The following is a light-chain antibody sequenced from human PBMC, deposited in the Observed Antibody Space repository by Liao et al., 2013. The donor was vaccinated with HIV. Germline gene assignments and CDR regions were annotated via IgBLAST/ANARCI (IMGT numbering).Light chain of an antibody. CDR1: YIGSKS. J-gene: IGLJ3*02. V-gene: IGLV3-21*04. CDR3: QVWDNTAEHPV. CDR2: YDG. Sequence: SYVLTQPPSVSVAPGKTARITCGGSYIGSKSVHWYQQKPGQAPVLVIYYDGDRPSGIPERFSGSKSGNTATLTVSRVDAGDEADYYCQVWDNTAEHPVFGGGTRLTVL.